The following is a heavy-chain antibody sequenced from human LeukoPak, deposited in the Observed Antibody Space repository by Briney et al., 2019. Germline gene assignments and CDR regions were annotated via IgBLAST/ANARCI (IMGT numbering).Heavy chain of an antibody. V-gene: IGHV4-39*07. Sequence: SETLSLTCTVSGGSISSSSYYWGWIRQPPGKGLEWIGSIYYSGSTYYNPSLKSRVTISVDTSKNQFSLKLSSVTAADTAVYYCATIAAAGRSFDYWGQGTLVTVSS. CDR3: ATIAAAGRSFDY. D-gene: IGHD6-13*01. CDR2: IYYSGST. CDR1: GGSISSSSYY. J-gene: IGHJ4*02.